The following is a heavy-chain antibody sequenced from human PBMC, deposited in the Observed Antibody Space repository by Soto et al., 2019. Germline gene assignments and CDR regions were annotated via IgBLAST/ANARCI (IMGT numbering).Heavy chain of an antibody. CDR2: IKSKTDGGTT. CDR3: TTGRNDYGDYYLDY. Sequence: GGSLRLSCAASGFTFSNAWMSWVRQAPGKGLEWVGRIKSKTDGGTTDYAAPVKGRFTISRDDSKNTLYLQMNSLKTEDTAVYYCTTGRNDYGDYYLDYWGQGTLVTVSS. CDR1: GFTFSNAW. J-gene: IGHJ4*02. V-gene: IGHV3-15*01. D-gene: IGHD4-17*01.